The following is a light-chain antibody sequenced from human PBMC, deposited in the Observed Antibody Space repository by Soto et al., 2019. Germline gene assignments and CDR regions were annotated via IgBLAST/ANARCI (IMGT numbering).Light chain of an antibody. CDR1: QSVSSN. CDR2: GAS. Sequence: EIVMTQSPATLSVSPGERATVSCRASQSVSSNLAWYQQKPGQAPRLLIYGASTRAIGIPARFSGSGSGTEFTLTISRLQSEDFAIYYCQQYKNWPRGAWTFGQGTKVEIK. J-gene: IGKJ1*01. CDR3: QQYKNWPRGAWT. V-gene: IGKV3-15*01.